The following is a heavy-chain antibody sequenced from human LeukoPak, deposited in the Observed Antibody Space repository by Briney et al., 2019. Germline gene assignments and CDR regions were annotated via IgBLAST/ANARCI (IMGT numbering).Heavy chain of an antibody. CDR3: ILAAAGTEFDS. CDR2: IDTDGSST. CDR1: GFTFSTYW. Sequence: GGSLRLSCAASGFTFSTYWMHWIRQAPEKGLVWVSRIDTDGSSTSYADSVKGRFTISRDNAKNTLYLQMSSLRAEDTAVYYCILAAAGTEFDSWGQGTLVTVSS. V-gene: IGHV3-74*01. J-gene: IGHJ4*02. D-gene: IGHD6-13*01.